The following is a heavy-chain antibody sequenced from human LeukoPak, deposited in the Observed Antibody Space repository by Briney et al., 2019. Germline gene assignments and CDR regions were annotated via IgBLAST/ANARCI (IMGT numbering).Heavy chain of an antibody. CDR1: GFTVSSTY. V-gene: IGHV3-7*01. CDR2: IKQDGSEK. Sequence: GGSLRLSWAASGFTVSSTYMSWVRQTPGKGLEWVANIKQDGSEKYYVDSVKGRFTISRDNAKNSLYLQMNSLRAEDTAVYYCARDSLGIKIFNYWGQGTLVTVSS. D-gene: IGHD7-27*01. CDR3: ARDSLGIKIFNY. J-gene: IGHJ4*02.